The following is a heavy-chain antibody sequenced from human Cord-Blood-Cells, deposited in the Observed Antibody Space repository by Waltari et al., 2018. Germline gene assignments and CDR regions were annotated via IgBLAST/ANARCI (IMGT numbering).Heavy chain of an antibody. CDR1: GGTFSSYA. V-gene: IGHV1-69*01. CDR3: ARAAENDYHTDWYFDL. Sequence: QVQLEQSGAEVKKPGSSVKVSCKASGGTFSSYAISRVRQAPGKGLEWMGGIIPNFGTANYAQKFQGRVTITAEESTSTAYMELSGLRSEDTAVYYCARAAENDYHTDWYFDLWGRGTLVTVSS. CDR2: IIPNFGTA. J-gene: IGHJ2*01. D-gene: IGHD4-17*01.